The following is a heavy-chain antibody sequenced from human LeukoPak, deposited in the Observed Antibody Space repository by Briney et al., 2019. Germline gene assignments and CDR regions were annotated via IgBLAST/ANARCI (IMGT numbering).Heavy chain of an antibody. CDR2: IRGSGGST. CDR3: ARDRSDAFDI. CDR1: GFTFSSYA. J-gene: IGHJ3*02. D-gene: IGHD3-16*02. V-gene: IGHV3-23*01. Sequence: GGSLRLSCAASGFTFSSYAMSWVRQAPGKGLEWVSDIRGSGGSTYYAGSVKGRFTISRDNSKNTLYLQMNSLRAEDTAVYYCARDRSDAFDIWGQGTMVTVSS.